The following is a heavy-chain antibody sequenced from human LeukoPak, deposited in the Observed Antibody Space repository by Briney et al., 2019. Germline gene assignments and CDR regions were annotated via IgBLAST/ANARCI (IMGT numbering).Heavy chain of an antibody. CDR3: ARHTPRGGYYGEVPSTVDY. CDR1: GGSFSGYY. CDR2: INHSGST. D-gene: IGHD3-22*01. V-gene: IGHV4-34*01. Sequence: SETLSLTCAVYGGSFSGYYWSWIRQPPGKGLEWIGEINHSGSTNYNPSLKSRVTMSVDTSKNQFSLKLSSVTAADTAVYYCARHTPRGGYYGEVPSTVDYWGQGTLVTVSS. J-gene: IGHJ4*02.